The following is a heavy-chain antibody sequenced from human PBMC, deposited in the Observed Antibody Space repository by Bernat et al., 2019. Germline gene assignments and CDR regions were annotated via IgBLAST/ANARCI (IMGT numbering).Heavy chain of an antibody. D-gene: IGHD4-17*01. V-gene: IGHV3-23*04. CDR1: GFTFSSYA. J-gene: IGHJ5*02. CDR3: AKVLYMTTVTTGWFDP. Sequence: EVQLVESGGGLVQPGGSLRLSCAASGFTFSSYAMSWVRQAPGKGLEWVSAISGSGGSTYYADSVKGRFTISRDNSKNTLYLQMNSLRAEDTAVYYCAKVLYMTTVTTGWFDPWGQGTLVTVSS. CDR2: ISGSGGST.